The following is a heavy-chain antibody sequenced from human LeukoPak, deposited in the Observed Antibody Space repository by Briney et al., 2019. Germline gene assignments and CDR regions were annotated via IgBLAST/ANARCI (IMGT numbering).Heavy chain of an antibody. D-gene: IGHD1-26*01. CDR1: GGAISSFY. Sequence: PSETLSLTCSVSGGAISSFYWIWIRQTPGKGLEWIGCIQYSGSTEYNPSLESRVTISVDTSKNQFSLNLSSLTAADTGVYYCARAGFSGGSDSWFDPWGQGTLVIVSS. V-gene: IGHV4-59*12. CDR3: ARAGFSGGSDSWFDP. J-gene: IGHJ5*02. CDR2: IQYSGST.